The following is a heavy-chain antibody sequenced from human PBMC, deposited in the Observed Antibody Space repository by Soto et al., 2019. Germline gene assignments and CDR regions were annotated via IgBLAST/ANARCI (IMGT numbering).Heavy chain of an antibody. J-gene: IGHJ6*02. D-gene: IGHD2-21*01. CDR3: AQDKGRSLAGGMDA. V-gene: IGHV3-30*18. CDR1: GFTFSSYG. CDR2: ISYDGSNK. Sequence: PGGSLRLSCAASGFTFSSYGMHWVRQAPGKGLEWVAIISYDGSNKYYGDSVKGRFTISRDNSKNTLYLQMNSLRAEDTAVYYCAQDKGRSLAGGMDAWGQGTTVTVSS.